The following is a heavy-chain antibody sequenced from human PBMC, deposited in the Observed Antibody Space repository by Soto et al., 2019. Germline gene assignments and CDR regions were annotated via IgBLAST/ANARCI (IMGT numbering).Heavy chain of an antibody. CDR2: IIPIFGTA. CDR3: ATGPPRPNYGGNSGWFDY. D-gene: IGHD4-17*01. V-gene: IGHV1-69*13. CDR1: GGTFSSYA. Sequence: GASVKVSCKASGGTFSSYAISWVRQAPGQGLEWMGGIIPIFGTANYAQKFQGRVTITADESASTANMELSSLRSEDTAVYYCATGPPRPNYGGNSGWFDYWGQGTLVTVSS. J-gene: IGHJ4*02.